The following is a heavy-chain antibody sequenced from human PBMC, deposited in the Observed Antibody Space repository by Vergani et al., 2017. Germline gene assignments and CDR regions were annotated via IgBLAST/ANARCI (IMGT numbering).Heavy chain of an antibody. CDR2: IYTSGST. V-gene: IGHV4-4*07. CDR3: ARWYYDSSGYSCADY. Sequence: QVQLQESGPGLVKPSETLSLTCTVSGGSISSYYWSWIRQPAGKGLEWIGRIYTSGSTNYNPSLKSRVTMAVDTSKNQFSLKLSSVTAADTAVYYCARWYYDSSGYSCADYWGQGTLVTVSS. CDR1: GGSISSYY. J-gene: IGHJ4*02. D-gene: IGHD3-22*01.